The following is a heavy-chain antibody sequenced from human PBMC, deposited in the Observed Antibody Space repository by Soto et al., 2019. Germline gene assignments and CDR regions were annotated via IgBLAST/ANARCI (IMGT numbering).Heavy chain of an antibody. Sequence: GGSLRLSCAASGFTFSSYAMSWVRQAPGKGLEWVSAISGSGGSTYYADSVKGRFTISRDNPKNTLYLQMNSLRAEDTAVYYCAKVGRFVNTMVRGADDAFDIWGQGTMVTVSS. D-gene: IGHD3-10*01. J-gene: IGHJ3*02. CDR3: AKVGRFVNTMVRGADDAFDI. V-gene: IGHV3-23*01. CDR2: ISGSGGST. CDR1: GFTFSSYA.